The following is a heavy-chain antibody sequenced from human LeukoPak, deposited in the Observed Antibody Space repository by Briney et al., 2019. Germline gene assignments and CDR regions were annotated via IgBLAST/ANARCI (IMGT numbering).Heavy chain of an antibody. D-gene: IGHD6-13*01. CDR3: AGYSAAGDEAYYFDY. J-gene: IGHJ4*02. Sequence: GASVKVSCKASGGTFSSYAISWVRQAPGQGLEWMGGIIPIFGTANYAQKFQGRVTITADESTSTAYMELSSLRSEDTAVYYCAGYSAAGDEAYYFDYWGQGTLVTVSS. V-gene: IGHV1-69*13. CDR1: GGTFSSYA. CDR2: IIPIFGTA.